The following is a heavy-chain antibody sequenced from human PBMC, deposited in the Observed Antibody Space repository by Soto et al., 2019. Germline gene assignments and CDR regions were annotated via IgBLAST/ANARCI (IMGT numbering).Heavy chain of an antibody. CDR2: INHSGST. J-gene: IGHJ6*02. Sequence: SDTLSLTCAVYGGSFSGYYWRWIRQPPGKGLEWIGEINHSGSTNYNPSIKSRVTISVDTSKNQFSLKLSSVTAADTAVYYCARGPRPRYCSSTSCNRLYYYYGMDVWGQGTTVT. CDR1: GGSFSGYY. V-gene: IGHV4-34*01. CDR3: ARGPRPRYCSSTSCNRLYYYYGMDV. D-gene: IGHD2-2*01.